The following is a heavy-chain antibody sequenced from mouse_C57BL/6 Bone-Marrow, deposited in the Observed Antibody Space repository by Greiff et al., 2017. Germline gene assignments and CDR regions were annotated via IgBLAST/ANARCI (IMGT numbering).Heavy chain of an antibody. V-gene: IGHV1-15*01. D-gene: IGHD1-1*01. CDR1: GYTFTDYE. CDR2: IDPETGGT. J-gene: IGHJ3*01. Sequence: VQLQLSGAELVRPGASVTLSCKSSGYTFTDYEMHWVKQTPVHGLEWIGAIDPETGGTAYNQKFKGKAILTADKPSSTAYMELRSLTSEVSAGYYCTRVLRGFAYWGQGTLVTVSA. CDR3: TRVLRGFAY.